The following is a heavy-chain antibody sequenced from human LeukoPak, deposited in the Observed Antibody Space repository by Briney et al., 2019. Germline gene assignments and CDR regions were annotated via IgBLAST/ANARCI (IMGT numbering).Heavy chain of an antibody. Sequence: PSETLSLTCTVSGDSISNYYWSWIRQPAGKGLEWIGRIYTSGSTNYNPSLKSRVTMSVDTSKNQFSLKLSSVTAADTAVYYCAGHNLEYSSSSLHAFDIWGQGTMVTVSS. V-gene: IGHV4-4*07. J-gene: IGHJ3*02. D-gene: IGHD6-6*01. CDR2: IYTSGST. CDR3: AGHNLEYSSSSLHAFDI. CDR1: GDSISNYY.